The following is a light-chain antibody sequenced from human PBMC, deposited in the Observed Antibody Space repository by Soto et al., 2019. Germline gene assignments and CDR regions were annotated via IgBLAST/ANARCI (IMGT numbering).Light chain of an antibody. J-gene: IGKJ5*01. Sequence: DIQMTQYQFSLSASVGDRVTITCQASQNINNYLNWYQQKPGRAPKLLIYDASNLEAGVPSRFRGSGSGTDFTFTISRLQPEDIATYYCQQYENLPTFGQGTRLEI. CDR1: QNINNY. V-gene: IGKV1-33*01. CDR2: DAS. CDR3: QQYENLPT.